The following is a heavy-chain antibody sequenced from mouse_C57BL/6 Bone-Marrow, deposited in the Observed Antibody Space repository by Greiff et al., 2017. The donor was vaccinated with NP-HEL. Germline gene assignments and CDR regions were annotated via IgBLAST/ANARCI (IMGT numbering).Heavy chain of an antibody. CDR3: ATVQAPYAMDY. J-gene: IGHJ4*01. D-gene: IGHD3-2*02. CDR1: GYTFTSYW. Sequence: QVQLQQPGAELVKPGASVKLSCKASGYTFTSYWMHWVKQRPGLGLEWIGMIHPNSGSTNYNEKFKSKATLTVDKSSSTAYMQLSSLTSEDSAVYYCATVQAPYAMDYWGQGTSVTVSS. V-gene: IGHV1-64*01. CDR2: IHPNSGST.